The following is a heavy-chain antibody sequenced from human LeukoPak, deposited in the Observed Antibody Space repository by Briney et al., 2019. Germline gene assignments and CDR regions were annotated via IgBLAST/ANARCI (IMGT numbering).Heavy chain of an antibody. V-gene: IGHV3-66*04. CDR1: GFTVSSNY. J-gene: IGHJ4*02. Sequence: PGGSLRLSCAASGFTVSSNYMSWVRQAPGKGLEWVSLIYSGGSTYYADSVKGRFTISRDNSKNTLYLQMNRLRAEDTAVYYCARQRQLERLAFGKEGSAFDYWGRGTLVTVSS. CDR3: ARQRQLERLAFGKEGSAFDY. CDR2: IYSGGST. D-gene: IGHD1-1*01.